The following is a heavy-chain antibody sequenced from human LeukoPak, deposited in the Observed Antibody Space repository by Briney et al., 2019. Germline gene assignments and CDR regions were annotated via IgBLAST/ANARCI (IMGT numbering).Heavy chain of an antibody. D-gene: IGHD3-9*01. J-gene: IGHJ6*02. CDR1: GFTFSVYW. CDR2: INSDGTDT. V-gene: IGHV3-74*01. CDR3: ARDGFYDILTGYYPPLGYGMDV. Sequence: GGSLRLSCAASGFTFSVYWMHWVRQAPGKGLVWVSRINSDGTDTNYADSVKGRFTISRDNSKNTLYLQMNSLRAEDTAVYYCARDGFYDILTGYYPPLGYGMDVWGQGTTVTVSS.